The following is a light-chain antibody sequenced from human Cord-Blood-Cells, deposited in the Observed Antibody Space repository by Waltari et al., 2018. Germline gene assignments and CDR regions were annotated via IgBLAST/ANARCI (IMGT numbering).Light chain of an antibody. CDR3: QQSYSTLQT. CDR1: QSISSY. Sequence: DFQMTQSPSSLSASVGDRVTITCRASQSISSYLNWYQQKPGKAPKLLIYAASSLQSGVPSRFSGSGSGTDFTLTISSLQPEDFATYYCQQSYSTLQTFGGGTKVEIK. V-gene: IGKV1-39*01. J-gene: IGKJ4*01. CDR2: AAS.